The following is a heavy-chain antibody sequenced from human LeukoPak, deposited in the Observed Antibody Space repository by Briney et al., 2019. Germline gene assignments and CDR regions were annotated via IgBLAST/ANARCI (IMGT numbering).Heavy chain of an antibody. Sequence: PSETLSLTCTVSGGSISSYYWSWIRQPPGKGLEWIGYIYYSGSTNYNPSLKSRVTISVDTSKNQFSLKLSSVTAADTAVYYCARGRIAVAGTGAFDIWGQGTMVTVSS. V-gene: IGHV4-59*12. CDR1: GGSISSYY. J-gene: IGHJ3*02. CDR2: IYYSGST. D-gene: IGHD6-19*01. CDR3: ARGRIAVAGTGAFDI.